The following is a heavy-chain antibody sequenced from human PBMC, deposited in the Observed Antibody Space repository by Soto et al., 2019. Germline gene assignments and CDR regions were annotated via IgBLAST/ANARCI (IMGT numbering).Heavy chain of an antibody. V-gene: IGHV3-23*01. CDR1: GFTFDDYA. Sequence: HPGGSLRLSCAASGFTFDDYAMHWVRQAPGKGLEWVSGISGNSGSTYYADSVKGRFTISRDNSKNTLYLQMNSLKTEDTAVYYCTRWFCSGGSCYYDYWGQGTLVTVSS. D-gene: IGHD2-15*01. CDR3: TRWFCSGGSCYYDY. CDR2: ISGNSGST. J-gene: IGHJ4*02.